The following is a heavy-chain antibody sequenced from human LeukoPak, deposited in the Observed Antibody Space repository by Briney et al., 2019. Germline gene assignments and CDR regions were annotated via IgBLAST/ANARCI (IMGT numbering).Heavy chain of an antibody. Sequence: GSLRLSCAASGFTFSDHYMSWIRQPPGKGLEWIGEINHSGSTNYNPSLKSRVTISVDTSKNQFSLKLSSVTAADTAVYYCARGGYYYDSSGYSYWGQGTLVTVSS. CDR3: ARGGYYYDSSGYSY. D-gene: IGHD3-22*01. CDR2: INHSGST. V-gene: IGHV4-34*01. CDR1: GFTFSDHY. J-gene: IGHJ4*02.